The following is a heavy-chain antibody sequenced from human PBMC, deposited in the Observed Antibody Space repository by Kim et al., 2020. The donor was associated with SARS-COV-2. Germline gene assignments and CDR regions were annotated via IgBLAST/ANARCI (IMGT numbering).Heavy chain of an antibody. V-gene: IGHV4-31*03. J-gene: IGHJ4*02. CDR3: ARAPILVVVAATLYYFDY. D-gene: IGHD2-15*01. Sequence: SETLSLTCTVSGGSISSGGYYWSWIRQHPGKGLEWIGYIYYSGSTYYNPSLNSRVTISVDTSKNQFSLKLSSVAAADTALYYCARAPILVVVAATLYYFDYGGRGTRATVSS. CDR2: IYYSGST. CDR1: GGSISSGGYY.